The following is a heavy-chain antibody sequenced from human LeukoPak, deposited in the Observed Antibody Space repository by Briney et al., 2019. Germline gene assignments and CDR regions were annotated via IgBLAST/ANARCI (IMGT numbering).Heavy chain of an antibody. D-gene: IGHD3-10*01. CDR2: INAGNGNT. CDR3: ATSMPPLWFGEFHFDY. V-gene: IGHV1-3*01. J-gene: IGHJ4*02. CDR1: GYTFTSYA. Sequence: VASVKVSCKASGYTFTSYAMHWVRQAPGQRLEWMGWINAGNGNTKYSQKLQGRVTITRDTSASTAYMELSSLRSEDTAVYYCATSMPPLWFGEFHFDYWGQGTLVTVSS.